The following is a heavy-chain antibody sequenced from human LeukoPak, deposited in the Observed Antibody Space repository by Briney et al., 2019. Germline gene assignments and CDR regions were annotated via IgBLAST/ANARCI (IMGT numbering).Heavy chain of an antibody. CDR2: IPYDGSNK. CDR1: GFTFSSYA. D-gene: IGHD1-26*01. V-gene: IGHV3-30-3*02. CDR3: AKPPEVGATVGYFDY. Sequence: QSGRSLRLSCAASGFTFSSYAMHWVRQAPGKGLEWVAVIPYDGSNKYYADSVKGRFTISRDNSKNTLYLQMNSLRAEDTAVYYCAKPPEVGATVGYFDYWGQGTLVTASS. J-gene: IGHJ4*02.